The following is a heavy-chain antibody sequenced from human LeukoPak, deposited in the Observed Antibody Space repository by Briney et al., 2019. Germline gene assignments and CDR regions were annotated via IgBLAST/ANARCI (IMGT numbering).Heavy chain of an antibody. CDR3: ARPLYGSGTNDAFDV. CDR1: GGSFSGYY. CDR2: INHSGST. V-gene: IGHV4-34*01. Sequence: SETLSLTCAVYGGSFSGYYWSWIRQPPGKGLEWIGEINHSGSTNYNPSLKSRVTISLDTSKNQFSLKLSSLTAADTAVYYCARPLYGSGTNDAFDVWGQGTMVTVSS. D-gene: IGHD3-10*01. J-gene: IGHJ3*01.